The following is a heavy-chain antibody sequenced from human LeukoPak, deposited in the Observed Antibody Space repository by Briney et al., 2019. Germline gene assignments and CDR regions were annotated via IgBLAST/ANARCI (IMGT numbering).Heavy chain of an antibody. CDR2: IYYSGST. Sequence: PSETLSLTCTVSGGSISRGDYYWSWIRQHPGKGLEWIGYIYYSGSTYYNPSLKSRVTISVDTSKNQFSLKLSSVTAADTAVYYCARGEDYGDNYYYYGMDVWGQGTTVTVSS. CDR3: ARGEDYGDNYYYYGMDV. D-gene: IGHD4-17*01. J-gene: IGHJ6*02. CDR1: GGSISRGDYY. V-gene: IGHV4-31*03.